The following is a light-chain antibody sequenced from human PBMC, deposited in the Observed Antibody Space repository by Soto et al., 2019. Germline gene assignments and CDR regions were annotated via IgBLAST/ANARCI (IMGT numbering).Light chain of an antibody. J-gene: IGLJ1*01. CDR3: SSYTSSNTYV. Sequence: QSALTQAASVSGSPGQSIAISCTGTSSDVGGYNSVSWYQQHPGKAPKLMIYNVSNRPSGVSDRFSGSKSGNTASLTISGLQAEDEDDYYCSSYTSSNTYVFGTGTKVTVL. CDR2: NVS. CDR1: SSDVGGYNS. V-gene: IGLV2-14*03.